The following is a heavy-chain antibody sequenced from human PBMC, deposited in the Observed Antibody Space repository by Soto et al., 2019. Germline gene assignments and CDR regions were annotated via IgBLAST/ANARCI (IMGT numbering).Heavy chain of an antibody. V-gene: IGHV1-3*01. CDR1: GYTFTSYA. CDR2: INDGNGNT. CDR3: ARAVAVPASCDY. Sequence: GASVKVSCKASGYTFTSYAIHWVRQAPGQRLEWMGWINDGNGNTKYSQKFQGRVTITRDTSASTAYMELSSLRSEDTAMYYCARAVAVPASCDYWGQGTLVTVSS. J-gene: IGHJ4*02. D-gene: IGHD6-19*01.